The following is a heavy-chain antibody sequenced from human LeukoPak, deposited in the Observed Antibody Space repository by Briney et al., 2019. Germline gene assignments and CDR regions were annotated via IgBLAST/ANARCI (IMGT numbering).Heavy chain of an antibody. V-gene: IGHV4-31*03. J-gene: IGHJ4*02. Sequence: SETLSLTCTVSGGSISRGGYYWSWIRQHPGKGLEWIGYIYYCGSTYYNPSLKSRVTISVDTSKNQCSLKLTSVTAADTAVYYCARGVIRYFDWLRSPYFDYWGQGTLVTVSS. CDR2: IYYCGST. CDR1: GGSISRGGYY. CDR3: ARGVIRYFDWLRSPYFDY. D-gene: IGHD3-9*01.